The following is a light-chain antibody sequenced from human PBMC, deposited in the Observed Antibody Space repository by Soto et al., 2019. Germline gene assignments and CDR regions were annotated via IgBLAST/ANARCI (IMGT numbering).Light chain of an antibody. CDR2: DVS. CDR3: SSYTTSGTLV. V-gene: IGLV2-14*03. J-gene: IGLJ1*01. Sequence: QSALTQSASVSGSPGQSIIISCTGTSSDVGSYNYVSWYQHHPGKAPKFMIYDVSNRPSGVSNRFSGSKSGNTASLTISGLQAEDEGDYYCSSYTTSGTLVFGSGTKVTVL. CDR1: SSDVGSYNY.